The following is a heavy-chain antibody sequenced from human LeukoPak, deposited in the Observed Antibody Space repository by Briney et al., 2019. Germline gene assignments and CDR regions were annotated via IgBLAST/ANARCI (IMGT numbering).Heavy chain of an antibody. CDR1: GGSISSSSYY. D-gene: IGHD5-18*01. Sequence: PSETLSLTCTVSGGSISSSSYYWSWIRQPPGKGLEWIGYIYYSGSTNYNPSLKSRVTISVDTSKNQFSLKLSSVTAADTAVYYCASGYSYGFDYWGQGTLVTVSS. CDR3: ASGYSYGFDY. CDR2: IYYSGST. V-gene: IGHV4-61*01. J-gene: IGHJ4*02.